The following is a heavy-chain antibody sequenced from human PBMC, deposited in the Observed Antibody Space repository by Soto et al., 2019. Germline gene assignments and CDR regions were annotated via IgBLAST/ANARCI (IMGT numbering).Heavy chain of an antibody. CDR3: ARDSRGVCSQGECYYYGMDV. D-gene: IGHD2-15*01. V-gene: IGHV3-53*01. CDR1: GFTVSSNY. CDR2: IYSGGST. J-gene: IGHJ6*02. Sequence: EVQLVESGGGLIQPGGSLRLSCAASGFTVSSNYMSWVRQAPGKGLEWVSVIYSGGSTYYADSVKGRFTISRDNSKHTLYLQMNSLRAEDTAVYYCARDSRGVCSQGECYYYGMDVWGQGTTVTVSS.